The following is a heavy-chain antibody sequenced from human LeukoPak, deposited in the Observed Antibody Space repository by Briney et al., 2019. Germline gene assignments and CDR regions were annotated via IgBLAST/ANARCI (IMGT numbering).Heavy chain of an antibody. CDR3: ARDPVVGYGMDV. D-gene: IGHD2-21*01. V-gene: IGHV1-2*02. J-gene: IGHJ6*02. CDR1: GYTFTGYY. Sequence: ASVKVSCKASGYTFTGYYMHWVRQAPGQGLEWVGWINPNSGGTNYAQKFQGRVTMTRDTSISTAYMELSRLRSDDTAVYYCARDPVVGYGMDVWGQGTTVTVSS. CDR2: INPNSGGT.